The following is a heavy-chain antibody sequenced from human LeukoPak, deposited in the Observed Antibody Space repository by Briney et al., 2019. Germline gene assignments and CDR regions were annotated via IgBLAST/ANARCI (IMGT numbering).Heavy chain of an antibody. D-gene: IGHD3-3*01. CDR3: ARDRADFWSGYQLYYFDY. Sequence: SETLSLTCTVSGGSISSSSYYWGWIRQPAGKGLEWIGRIYTSGSTNYNPSLKSRVTISVDTSKNQFSLKLSSVTAADTAVYYCARDRADFWSGYQLYYFDYWGQGTLVTVSS. J-gene: IGHJ4*02. CDR2: IYTSGST. CDR1: GGSISSSSYY. V-gene: IGHV4-61*02.